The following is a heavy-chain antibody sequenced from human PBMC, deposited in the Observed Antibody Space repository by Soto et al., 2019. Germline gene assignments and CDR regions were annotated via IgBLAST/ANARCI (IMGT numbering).Heavy chain of an antibody. Sequence: GGSLRLSCAASGFTFSTYWMHLVSQTPGEGLVWVSRINGDETTVNYADSVEGRFTISRDNAKNTLYLQMSSLRADDTAVYYCARGVPRVYGMDVWGQGTTVTVSS. D-gene: IGHD6-6*01. V-gene: IGHV3-74*01. CDR2: INGDETTV. CDR1: GFTFSTYW. CDR3: ARGVPRVYGMDV. J-gene: IGHJ6*02.